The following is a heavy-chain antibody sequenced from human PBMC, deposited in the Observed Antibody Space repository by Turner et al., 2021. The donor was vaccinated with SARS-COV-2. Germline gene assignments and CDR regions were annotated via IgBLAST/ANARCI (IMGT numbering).Heavy chain of an antibody. Sequence: VQLVQSGAEVKKPGSSVKVSCKASGGTFSSYPISWVRQAPGQGLEWMGGISPIFATANDAQKFQCRVTITADESTSTAYMELSSLRSEDTAVYYCARDLGYSGYGASPYFDYWGQGTLVTVSS. J-gene: IGHJ4*02. D-gene: IGHD5-12*01. CDR2: ISPIFATA. CDR1: GGTFSSYP. V-gene: IGHV1-69*01. CDR3: ARDLGYSGYGASPYFDY.